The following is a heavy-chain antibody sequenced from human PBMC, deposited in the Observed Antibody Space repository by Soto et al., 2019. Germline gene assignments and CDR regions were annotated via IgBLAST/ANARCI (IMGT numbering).Heavy chain of an antibody. CDR1: GGSISGSNW. J-gene: IGHJ4*02. D-gene: IGHD2-8*02. V-gene: IGHV4-4*02. Sequence: SETLSLTCVVSGGSISGSNWLSWVRQPPGKGLEWIGEIYHSGSTNYNPSLKSRVAISVDESKNQFSLKLTPVTAADTALYYCARGSTGLLDYWGQGMLVTVSS. CDR3: ARGSTGLLDY. CDR2: IYHSGST.